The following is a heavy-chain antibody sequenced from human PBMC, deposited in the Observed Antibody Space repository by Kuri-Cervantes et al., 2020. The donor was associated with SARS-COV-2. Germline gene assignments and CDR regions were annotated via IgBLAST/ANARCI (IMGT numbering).Heavy chain of an antibody. CDR1: GFTFSNAW. CDR3: TTADQDYYGMDV. V-gene: IGHV3-15*07. CDR2: IKSKTDGGTT. Sequence: GESLRLSCAASGFTFSNAWMNWVRQAPGKGLEWVGRIKSKTDGGTTDYSAPVKGRFTISRDDSKTTLFLQMDSLKTEDTAVYYCTTADQDYYGMDVWGQGTTVTVSS. J-gene: IGHJ6*02.